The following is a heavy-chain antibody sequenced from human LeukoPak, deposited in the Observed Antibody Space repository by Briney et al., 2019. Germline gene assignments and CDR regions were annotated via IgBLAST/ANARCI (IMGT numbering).Heavy chain of an antibody. V-gene: IGHV3-23*01. CDR1: GFTFSSYA. Sequence: PGGSLRLSCAASGFTFSSYAMSWVRQAPGKGLGWVSAISGSGGSTYYADSVKGRFTISRDNSKNTLYMQMNSLRAEDTAVYYCAKDVTMIVVVNDAFDIWGQGTMVTVSS. J-gene: IGHJ3*02. CDR3: AKDVTMIVVVNDAFDI. D-gene: IGHD3-22*01. CDR2: ISGSGGST.